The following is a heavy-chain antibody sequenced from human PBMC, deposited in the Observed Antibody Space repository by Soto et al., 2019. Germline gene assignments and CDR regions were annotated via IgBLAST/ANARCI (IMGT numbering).Heavy chain of an antibody. CDR1: VFTFSTHG. CDR2: TSYDGTNK. Sequence: VGSLRLSCEFSVFTFSTHGMHCVRHSPGKGLEWVAGTSYDGTNKYYARSVQGRFTISRENSMKTLYLQMNSLRTEDTAVYYCAKELSRARWYYDALEVWGQGTTVTVPS. V-gene: IGHV3-30*18. CDR3: AKELSRARWYYDALEV. D-gene: IGHD2-15*01. J-gene: IGHJ6*01.